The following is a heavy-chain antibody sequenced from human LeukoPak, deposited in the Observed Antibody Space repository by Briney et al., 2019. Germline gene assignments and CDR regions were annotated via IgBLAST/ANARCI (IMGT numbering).Heavy chain of an antibody. CDR2: RCDDGRD. D-gene: IGHD4-11*01. CDR1: GVSISTSC. Sequence: SETLSLTCTVSGVSISTSCWSWIRQSPGRGLGWVGYRCDDGRDLYNPSLRSRVSRVTISVDASEKQFSLSLRSVTAADTAMYYCARTTRVTPDGRAEYFEDWGQGTLVIVSS. V-gene: IGHV4-59*03. J-gene: IGHJ1*01. CDR3: ARTTRVTPDGRAEYFED.